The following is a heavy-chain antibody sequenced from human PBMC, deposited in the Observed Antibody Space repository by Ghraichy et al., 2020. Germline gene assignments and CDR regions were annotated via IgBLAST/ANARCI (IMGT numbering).Heavy chain of an antibody. CDR3: ARGSGSGWLPLEF. CDR2: IGSESGNI. Sequence: GGSLRLSCAASGFTFGAYAMHWVRQAPGKGLEWVSGIGSESGNIAYADSVRGRFIVSRDNARSSLLLQMDRLRPDDTALYFCARGSGSGWLPLEFWGPGTLVTVSS. J-gene: IGHJ4*02. V-gene: IGHV3-9*01. CDR1: GFTFGAYA. D-gene: IGHD6-25*01.